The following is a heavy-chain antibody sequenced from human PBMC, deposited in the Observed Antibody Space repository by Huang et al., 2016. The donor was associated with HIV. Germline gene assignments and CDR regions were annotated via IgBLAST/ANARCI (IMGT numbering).Heavy chain of an antibody. CDR2: IDYRGST. Sequence: QVQLQESGPGLVKPSETLSLTCTVSGGSISPHYWSWIRQPPGKGLEWIGSIDYRGSTNYSPSLKSRVTILLDTSKNQFSLRVNSVTAADTAMYYCARDHHDFWRGYRRMYFFDHWGQGTLVTVSS. D-gene: IGHD3-3*01. CDR3: ARDHHDFWRGYRRMYFFDH. CDR1: GGSISPHY. J-gene: IGHJ4*02. V-gene: IGHV4-59*11.